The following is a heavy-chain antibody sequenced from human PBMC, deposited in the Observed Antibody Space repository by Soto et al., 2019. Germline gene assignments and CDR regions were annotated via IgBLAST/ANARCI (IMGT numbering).Heavy chain of an antibody. V-gene: IGHV3-23*01. CDR1: GFTLNYYA. J-gene: IGHJ5*02. CDR2: ITSTGDT. D-gene: IGHD6-13*01. Sequence: GGSLRLSCAASGFTLNYYAINWVRQAPGKGLEWVSAITSTGDTYYVDSVKGRFTISRDNSKNTLYLQMNSLRAEDTAVYYCAKEIAASANIWLDPWGQGTLVTVSS. CDR3: AKEIAASANIWLDP.